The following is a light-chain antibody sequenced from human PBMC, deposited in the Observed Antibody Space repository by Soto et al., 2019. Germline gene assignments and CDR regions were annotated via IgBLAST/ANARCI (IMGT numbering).Light chain of an antibody. CDR2: AAS. Sequence: EVVLTQSPGTVSLSPGERATLSCRASQSVTSNYLAWYQQKPGQAPRLLIYAASSRATGIPDRFSGSGSGTAVTLSISRLEPEDFAVYCCQQYGSSFPWTFGQGTKVEIK. CDR1: QSVTSNY. J-gene: IGKJ1*01. CDR3: QQYGSSFPWT. V-gene: IGKV3-20*01.